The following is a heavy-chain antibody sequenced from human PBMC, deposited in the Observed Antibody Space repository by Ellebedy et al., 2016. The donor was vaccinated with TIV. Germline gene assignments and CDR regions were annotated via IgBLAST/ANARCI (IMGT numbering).Heavy chain of an antibody. CDR1: TFTVSYNY. J-gene: IGHJ5*01. D-gene: IGHD3-10*01. CDR2: IYTDDTT. V-gene: IGHV3-66*01. Sequence: GESLKISCAVSTFTVSYNYMNWVRQAPGKGPEWVSGIYTDDTTYYADSVKGRFTISRDNAKNTLYLQLNSLRAEDTAVYYCARWFGELLYVRWFDSWGQGTLVTVSS. CDR3: ARWFGELLYVRWFDS.